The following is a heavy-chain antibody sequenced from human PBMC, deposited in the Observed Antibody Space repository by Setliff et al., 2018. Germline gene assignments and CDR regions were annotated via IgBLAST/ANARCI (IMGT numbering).Heavy chain of an antibody. J-gene: IGHJ4*02. CDR3: ARVSIAARPWRSYFDY. D-gene: IGHD6-6*01. CDR2: IFTSGST. Sequence: SETLSLTCTDSGGSISSGSYYWSWIRQPAGKGLEWIGRIFTSGSTNYNPSLKSRVTISVDTSKNQFSLKLKSVTAADPAVYYCARVSIAARPWRSYFDYWRQGTLVTVSS. CDR1: GGSISSGSYY. V-gene: IGHV4-61*02.